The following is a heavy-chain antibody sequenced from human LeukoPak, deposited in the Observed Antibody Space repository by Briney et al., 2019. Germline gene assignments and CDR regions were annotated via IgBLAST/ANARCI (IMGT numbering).Heavy chain of an antibody. CDR1: GGSISSFY. V-gene: IGHV4-4*07. CDR2: IYPSGST. D-gene: IGHD6-13*01. Sequence: SETLSLTCTVSGGSISSFYWSWIRQPAGRGLEWIGRIYPSGSTNYNPSLKSRVTISLDTSKNQFSLKLSSVTAADTAVYYCARDVLAAPGTFDYWGQGALVTVSS. J-gene: IGHJ4*02. CDR3: ARDVLAAPGTFDY.